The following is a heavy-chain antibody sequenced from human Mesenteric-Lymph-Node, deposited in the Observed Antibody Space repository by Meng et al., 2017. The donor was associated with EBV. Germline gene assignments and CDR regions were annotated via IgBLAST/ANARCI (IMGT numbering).Heavy chain of an antibody. Sequence: QVQLQQSGPGLVXXXXXLPPTCVISGDSVSSSSAAWPWISQSPSRGLEWPGRTYYRSKWYNDYAVFVKSRITINPDTSKNQFSLQLNSVTPEDTAVYYCARGATSVFDLWGRGTLVTVSS. CDR1: GDSVSSSSAA. V-gene: IGHV6-1*01. CDR2: TYYRSKWYN. CDR3: ARGATSVFDL. J-gene: IGHJ2*01.